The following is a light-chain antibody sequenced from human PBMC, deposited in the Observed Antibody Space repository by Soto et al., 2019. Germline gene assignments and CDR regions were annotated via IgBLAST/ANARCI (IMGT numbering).Light chain of an antibody. Sequence: QSVLTQPPSVSGTPGQTVTISCSGSTSNIGSNPVNWYQQLPGTAPRLLISTNNQRPSGVPDRFSGSRSGTSASLAISGLQSEDEADYYCAAWDDRLNATSYGFGTGTKVTV. CDR3: AAWDDRLNATSYG. CDR2: TNN. CDR1: TSNIGSNP. J-gene: IGLJ1*01. V-gene: IGLV1-44*01.